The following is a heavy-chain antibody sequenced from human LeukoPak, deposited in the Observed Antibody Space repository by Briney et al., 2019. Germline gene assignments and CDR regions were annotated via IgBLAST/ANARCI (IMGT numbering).Heavy chain of an antibody. D-gene: IGHD6-19*01. CDR3: ARGFPSGKQWLTN. CDR1: GFIFSNYG. Sequence: ASVNVSCRASGFIFSNYGINWVRQAPGQGLEWMGWISAYNNNTNYAQKLQGRITMSTDTSTNTAYMELRSLRSADTAVYYCARGFPSGKQWLTNWGQGTLVTVSS. V-gene: IGHV1-18*01. CDR2: ISAYNNNT. J-gene: IGHJ4*02.